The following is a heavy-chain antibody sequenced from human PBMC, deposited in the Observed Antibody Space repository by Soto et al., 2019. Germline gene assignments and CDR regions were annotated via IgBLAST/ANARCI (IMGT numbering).Heavy chain of an antibody. CDR3: AREGYERGDSSSCFDY. J-gene: IGHJ4*02. D-gene: IGHD6-13*01. CDR2: TDYRSKWYN. V-gene: IGHV6-1*01. Sequence: SQTLSLTCAISGDSVSSNSAAWNWIRQSPSRGIEWLGRTDYRSKWYNDYAVSVKSRITINPDTSKNQFSLQLNSVTPEDTAVYYCAREGYERGDSSSCFDYWGQGTLVTVSS. CDR1: GDSVSSNSAA.